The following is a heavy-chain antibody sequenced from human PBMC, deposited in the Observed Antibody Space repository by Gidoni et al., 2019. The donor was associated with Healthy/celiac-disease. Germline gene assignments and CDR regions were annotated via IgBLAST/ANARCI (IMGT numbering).Heavy chain of an antibody. CDR2: IKQDGSEK. CDR3: ARGVGFFGVVIIPYYGMDV. J-gene: IGHJ6*02. CDR1: GFTFSSYW. Sequence: EVQLVESGGGLVQPGGSLRLSCAASGFTFSSYWMSWVRQAPGKGLEWVANIKQDGSEKYYVDSVKGRFTISRDNAKNSLYLQMNSLRAEDTAVYYCARGVGFFGVVIIPYYGMDVWAKGPRSPSP. D-gene: IGHD3-3*01. V-gene: IGHV3-7*01.